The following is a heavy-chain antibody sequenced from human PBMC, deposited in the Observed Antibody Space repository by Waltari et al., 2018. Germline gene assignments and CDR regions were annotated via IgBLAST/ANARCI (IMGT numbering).Heavy chain of an antibody. CDR1: GYSISRGYY. D-gene: IGHD5-18*01. CDR3: ARGDLGIHDYYGMDV. J-gene: IGHJ6*02. Sequence: QVQLQESGPGLVKTSETLSLTCAVSGYSISRGYYWGWIRQPPGKGLEWIGSIYHSWSTYYNPSLKSRVTISVDTSKNQFSLKLSSVTAADTAVYYCARGDLGIHDYYGMDVWGQGTTVTVSS. V-gene: IGHV4-38-2*01. CDR2: IYHSWST.